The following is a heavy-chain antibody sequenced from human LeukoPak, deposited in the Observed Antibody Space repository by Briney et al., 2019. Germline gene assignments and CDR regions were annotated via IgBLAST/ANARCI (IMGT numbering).Heavy chain of an antibody. CDR2: INWKSDSI. Sequence: GGSLRLSCVASGFTFDDYAMHWVRQAPGKGLEWVSGINWKSDSIGYADSVKGRFTISRDNAKNTLYLQMNSLRAEDTAVYYCATSMAGYNWFGPWGQGTLVTVSS. CDR3: ATSMAGYNWFGP. V-gene: IGHV3-9*01. CDR1: GFTFDDYA. J-gene: IGHJ5*02. D-gene: IGHD6-6*01.